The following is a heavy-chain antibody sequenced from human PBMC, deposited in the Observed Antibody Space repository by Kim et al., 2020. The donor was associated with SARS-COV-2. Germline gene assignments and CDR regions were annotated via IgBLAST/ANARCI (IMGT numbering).Heavy chain of an antibody. D-gene: IGHD3-22*01. CDR3: AKDMRVYYDSSGYNNWFDP. V-gene: IGHV4-30-4*01. J-gene: IGHJ5*02. CDR2: IYYSGST. Sequence: SETLSLTCTVSGGSISSGDYYWSWIRQPPGKGLEWIGYIYYSGSTYYNPSLKSRVTISVDTSKNQFSLKLSSVTAADTAVYYCAKDMRVYYDSSGYNNWFDPWGQGTLVTVSS. CDR1: GGSISSGDYY.